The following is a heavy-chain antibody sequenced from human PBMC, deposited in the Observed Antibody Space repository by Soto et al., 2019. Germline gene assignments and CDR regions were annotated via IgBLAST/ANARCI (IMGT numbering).Heavy chain of an antibody. CDR3: ARDLPPPAYCGGDCLYYYYGMDV. V-gene: IGHV1-69*01. Sequence: QVQLVQSGAEVKKPGSSVKVSCKASGGTFSSYAISWVRQAPGQGLEWLGGIIPIFGTANYAQKFQGRVTITADESTSTAYMELSSLGSEDTAVYYCARDLPPPAYCGGDCLYYYYGMDVWGQGTTVTVSS. CDR1: GGTFSSYA. D-gene: IGHD2-21*02. CDR2: IIPIFGTA. J-gene: IGHJ6*02.